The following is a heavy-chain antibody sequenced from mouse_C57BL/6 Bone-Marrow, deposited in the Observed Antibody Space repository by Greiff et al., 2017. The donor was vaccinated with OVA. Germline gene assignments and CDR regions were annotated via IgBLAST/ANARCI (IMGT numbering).Heavy chain of an antibody. CDR1: GFSLTRYG. D-gene: IGHD4-1*01. J-gene: IGHJ3*01. V-gene: IGHV2-2*01. CDR2: IWSGGST. Sequence: VKLMESGPGLVQPSQSLSITCTVSGFSLTRYGVHWVRQSPGKGLEWLGVIWSGGSTDYNAAFISRLSISKDNSKSQVFFRMNSLQADDTAIYYCAKTGTRFAYWGQGTLVTVSA. CDR3: AKTGTRFAY.